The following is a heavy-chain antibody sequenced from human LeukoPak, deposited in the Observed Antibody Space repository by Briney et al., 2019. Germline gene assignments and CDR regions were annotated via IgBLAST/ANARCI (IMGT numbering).Heavy chain of an antibody. V-gene: IGHV3-53*01. J-gene: IGHJ4*02. CDR3: ANLDSSSWYLSV. D-gene: IGHD6-13*01. CDR2: IYSGGST. Sequence: PGGSLRLSCAASGFTVSSNYMSWVRQAPGKGLEWVSVIYSGGSTYYADSAKDRFTISRDNSKNTLYLQMNSLRAEDTAVYYCANLDSSSWYLSVWGQGTLVTVSS. CDR1: GFTVSSNY.